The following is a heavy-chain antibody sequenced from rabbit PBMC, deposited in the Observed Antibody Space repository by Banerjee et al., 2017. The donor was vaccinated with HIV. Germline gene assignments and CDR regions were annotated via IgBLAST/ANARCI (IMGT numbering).Heavy chain of an antibody. J-gene: IGHJ6*01. D-gene: IGHD8-1*01. V-gene: IGHV1S45*01. CDR1: GFSFSSGYW. CDR3: ARAYAGNSYYNLYYGMDL. CDR2: IGAGSGAT. Sequence: QEQLEESGGDLVKPEGSLTLTCTASGFSFSSGYWICWVRQAPGKGLEWIGCIGAGSGATYYASWAKGRFTISKTSSTTVALQMTSLTAADTATYFCARAYAGNSYYNLYYGMDLRGPGTLVTVS.